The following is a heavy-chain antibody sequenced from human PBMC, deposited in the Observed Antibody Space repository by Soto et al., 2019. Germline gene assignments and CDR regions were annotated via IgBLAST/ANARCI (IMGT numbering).Heavy chain of an antibody. CDR3: AIYCGGECRSVSY. J-gene: IGHJ4*02. D-gene: IGHD2-21*01. V-gene: IGHV1-18*01. CDR1: GYTFTKYG. Sequence: VQLLQSESEMKKPGAAVKVSCKGSGYTFTKYGIIWVRQAPGQGLQWMGWITTSNGNTNYGQEFRDRDSMTTDTSTGTAYMELRSLRPDDTAMYYCAIYCGGECRSVSYWGRGTLVTVSP. CDR2: ITTSNGNT.